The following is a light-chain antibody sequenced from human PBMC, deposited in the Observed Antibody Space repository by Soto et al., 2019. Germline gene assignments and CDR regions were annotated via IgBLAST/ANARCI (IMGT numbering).Light chain of an antibody. J-gene: IGKJ1*01. V-gene: IGKV1-5*01. Sequence: DIQMTQSPSTLSASVGDRVTITCGASKSISSWLAWYQQKPGKAPRVLIYDASSLAGGVPSRFSGGGSGTEFTLTISSLQPDDFATYYCQQYNSYWTFGQGTMVEIK. CDR2: DAS. CDR1: KSISSW. CDR3: QQYNSYWT.